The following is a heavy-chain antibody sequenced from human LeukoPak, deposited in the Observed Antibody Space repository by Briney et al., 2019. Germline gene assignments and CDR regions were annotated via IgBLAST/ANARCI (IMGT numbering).Heavy chain of an antibody. J-gene: IGHJ5*02. CDR3: ARDADIVVVVAAPGWFDP. V-gene: IGHV4-39*07. Sequence: SETLSLTCTVSGGSISSSSYYWGWIRQPPGKGLEWIGSIYYSGSTYYNPSLKSRVTISVDTSKNQFSLKLSSVTAADTAVYYCARDADIVVVVAAPGWFDPWGQGTLVTVSS. CDR2: IYYSGST. D-gene: IGHD2-15*01. CDR1: GGSISSSSYY.